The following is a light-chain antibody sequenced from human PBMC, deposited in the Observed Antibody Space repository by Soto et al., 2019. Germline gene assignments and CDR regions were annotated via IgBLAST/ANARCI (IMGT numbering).Light chain of an antibody. CDR2: ANS. V-gene: IGLV3-21*02. Sequence: SYELTQPPSVSVAPGQTARITCGGSNIGSKSVHWYQQKPGQAPMMVVCANSDRPSGIPDRFSGSNSANTATLTISRVEAGDEADYYCHVWDSGSAHHVFRNGTKVTVL. CDR3: HVWDSGSAHHV. CDR1: NIGSKS. J-gene: IGLJ1*01.